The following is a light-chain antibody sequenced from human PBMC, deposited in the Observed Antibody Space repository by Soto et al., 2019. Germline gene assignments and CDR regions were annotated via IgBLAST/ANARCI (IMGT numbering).Light chain of an antibody. V-gene: IGLV2-8*01. CDR3: QSYDSSLSGSKV. CDR2: DIS. J-gene: IGLJ1*01. Sequence: QSVLTQPPSASGSPGQSVTISCTGTSSDVGGYNYVSWYQQLPGKAPKIIIYDISKRPSGVPDRFSGSKSGTSASLAITGLQAEDEADYYCQSYDSSLSGSKVFGTGTKVTV. CDR1: SSDVGGYNY.